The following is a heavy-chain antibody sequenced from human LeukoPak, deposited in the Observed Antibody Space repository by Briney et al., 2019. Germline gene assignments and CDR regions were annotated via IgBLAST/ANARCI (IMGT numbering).Heavy chain of an antibody. CDR3: AGPIWGSYKFDY. V-gene: IGHV3-21*01. CDR1: GFTFSSYR. Sequence: PGGSLRLSCAASGFTFSSYRMNWVRQAPGKGLEWVSSITSSSSLIYYADSVKGRFTISRDNAKNSLYLQMNSLRAEDTAVYYCAGPIWGSYKFDYWGQGTLVTVSS. D-gene: IGHD3-16*01. CDR2: ITSSSSLI. J-gene: IGHJ4*02.